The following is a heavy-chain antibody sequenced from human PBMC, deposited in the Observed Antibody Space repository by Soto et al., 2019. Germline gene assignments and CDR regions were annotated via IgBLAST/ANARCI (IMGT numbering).Heavy chain of an antibody. CDR1: GYTFTGYY. Sequence: ASVKVSCKASGYTFTGYYMHWVRQAPGQGLEWMGWINPNSGGTNYAQKFQGRVTMTRDTSISTAYMELSRLRSDDTAVYYCARALTRIINGTTLGYYYYGMDGWGQGTTVTVSS. CDR2: INPNSGGT. J-gene: IGHJ6*02. V-gene: IGHV1-2*02. D-gene: IGHD1-7*01. CDR3: ARALTRIINGTTLGYYYYGMDG.